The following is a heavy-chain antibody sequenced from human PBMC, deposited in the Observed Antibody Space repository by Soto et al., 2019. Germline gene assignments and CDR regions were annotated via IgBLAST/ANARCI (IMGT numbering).Heavy chain of an antibody. D-gene: IGHD3-22*01. CDR1: GYTFTTYG. CDR2: VSHYNGQT. V-gene: IGHV1-18*04. Sequence: ASVKVSCKASGYTFTTYGINWVRQAPGQGLEWMGWVSHYNGQTSYAQKVQGRVTMTTETSKTTAYLELRSLRYDETAVYYCARGYYYYDSSGWSRGTFHXWGQATMLTASX. CDR3: ARGYYYYDSSGWSRGTFHX. J-gene: IGHJ4*02.